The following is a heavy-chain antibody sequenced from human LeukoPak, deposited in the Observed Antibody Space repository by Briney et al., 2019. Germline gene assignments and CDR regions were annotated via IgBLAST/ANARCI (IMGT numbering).Heavy chain of an antibody. CDR2: IRSKAYGGTT. CDR3: TRDLGHSGSYSLYFDY. J-gene: IGHJ4*02. V-gene: IGHV3-49*04. CDR1: GXAFGDYA. Sequence: PGGSLRLSCTASGXAFGDYAMSWVRQAPGKGLEWVGFIRSKAYGGTTEYAASVKGRFTISRDDSKSIAYLQMNSLKTEDTAVYYCTRDLGHSGSYSLYFDYWGQGTLVTVSS. D-gene: IGHD1-26*01.